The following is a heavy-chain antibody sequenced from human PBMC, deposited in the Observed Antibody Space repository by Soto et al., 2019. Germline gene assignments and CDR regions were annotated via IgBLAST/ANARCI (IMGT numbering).Heavy chain of an antibody. Sequence: PSETLSLTCTVSGGSISSYYWSWIRQPPGKGLEWIGYIYYSGSTNYNPSLKSRVTISVDTSKNQFSLKLSSVTAADTAVYFFSWLKMSYYDILTGYSTVGHPDYWGQGTLVTVSS. CDR3: SWLKMSYYDILTGYSTVGHPDY. V-gene: IGHV4-59*08. CDR1: GGSISSYY. D-gene: IGHD3-9*01. J-gene: IGHJ4*02. CDR2: IYYSGST.